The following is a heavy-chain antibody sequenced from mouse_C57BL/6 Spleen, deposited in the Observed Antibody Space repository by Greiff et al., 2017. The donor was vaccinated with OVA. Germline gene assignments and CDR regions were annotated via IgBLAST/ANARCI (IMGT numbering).Heavy chain of an antibody. CDR2: INPGSGGT. J-gene: IGHJ1*03. V-gene: IGHV1-54*01. D-gene: IGHD1-1*01. Sequence: VQLQQSGAELVRPGTSVKVSCKASGYAFTNYLIEWVKQRPGQGLEWIGVINPGSGGTNYNEKFKGKATLTADKSSSTAYMQLSSLTSEDSAVYFCARRGSSYGYFDVWGTGTTVTVSS. CDR3: ARRGSSYGYFDV. CDR1: GYAFTNYL.